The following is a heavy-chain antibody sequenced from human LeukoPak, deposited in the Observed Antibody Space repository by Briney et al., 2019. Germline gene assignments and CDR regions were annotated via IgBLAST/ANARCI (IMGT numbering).Heavy chain of an antibody. CDR3: ARCPKGMATIRPYYYYMDV. CDR1: GGTFSSYV. J-gene: IGHJ6*03. Sequence: GASVKVSCKASGGTFSSYVISWVRQAPGQGLEWMGGIIPIFGTANYAQKFQGRVTITTDESTSTAYMELSSLRSEDTAVYYCARCPKGMATIRPYYYYMDVWGKGTTVTVSS. D-gene: IGHD5-24*01. CDR2: IIPIFGTA. V-gene: IGHV1-69*05.